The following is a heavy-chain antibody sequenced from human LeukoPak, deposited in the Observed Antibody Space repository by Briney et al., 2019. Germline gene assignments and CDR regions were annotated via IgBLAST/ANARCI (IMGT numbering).Heavy chain of an antibody. CDR1: GYSFTTYW. CDR2: IYPDDSDS. J-gene: IGHJ4*02. Sequence: GDSLKISCKASGYSFTTYWIGWVRQMPGKGLEWMGSIYPDDSDSRYGPSFQGQVTISADRSINTAYLQWSSLKASDTAIYYCARSGSSSGRYEDYWGQGTLVTVSS. D-gene: IGHD6-25*01. CDR3: ARSGSSSGRYEDY. V-gene: IGHV5-51*01.